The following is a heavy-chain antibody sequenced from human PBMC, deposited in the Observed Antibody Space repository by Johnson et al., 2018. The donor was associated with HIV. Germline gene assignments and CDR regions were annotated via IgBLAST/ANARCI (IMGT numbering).Heavy chain of an antibody. V-gene: IGHV3-48*04. D-gene: IGHD3-3*01. CDR2: ISGSGSTI. J-gene: IGHJ3*02. Sequence: VQLVESGGGVVQPGRSLRLSCAASGFTFSSYAMHWVRQAPGKGLDWVSAISGSGSTIYYAASVKGRFTISRDNAKNSLYLQMNSLRADYTAVYSCARRPITIFGVAFGAFDIWGQGTMVTVSS. CDR1: GFTFSSYA. CDR3: ARRPITIFGVAFGAFDI.